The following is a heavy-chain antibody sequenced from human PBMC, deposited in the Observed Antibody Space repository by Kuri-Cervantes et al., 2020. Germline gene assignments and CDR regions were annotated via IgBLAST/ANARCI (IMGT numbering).Heavy chain of an antibody. V-gene: IGHV4-30-4*01. J-gene: IGHJ5*02. CDR1: GGSISSGDYY. CDR3: AREGYCSGGSCSFGWFDP. D-gene: IGHD2-15*01. Sequence: SCTVSGGSISSGDYYWSWIRQPPGKGLEWIGYIYYSGSTYYNPSLKSRVTISVDTSKNQFSLKLSSATAADTAVYYCAREGYCSGGSCSFGWFDPWGQGTLVTVSS. CDR2: IYYSGST.